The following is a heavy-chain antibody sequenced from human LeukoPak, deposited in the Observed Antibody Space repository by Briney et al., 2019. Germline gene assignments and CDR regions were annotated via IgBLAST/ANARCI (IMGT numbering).Heavy chain of an antibody. CDR2: ISRTTGSI. CDR3: ARESILGTTTDSFDY. Sequence: GGSLRLSCEAAGFTASSYTMNWVRQAPGKGLEWVSLISRTTGSIYYADSVRGRFTISRDSAKNSVYLQMNSLRAEDTAIYYCARESILGTTTDSFDYWGQGTRVIVSS. CDR1: GFTASSYT. J-gene: IGHJ4*02. D-gene: IGHD1-26*01. V-gene: IGHV3-48*04.